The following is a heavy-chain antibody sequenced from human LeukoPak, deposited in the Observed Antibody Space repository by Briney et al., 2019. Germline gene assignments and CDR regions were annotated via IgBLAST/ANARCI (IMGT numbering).Heavy chain of an antibody. CDR2: IIPIFGTA. J-gene: IGHJ4*02. V-gene: IGHV1-69*13. Sequence: ASVKVPCKASGYTFSSYAMNWVRQAPGQGLEWMGGIIPIFGTANYAQKFQGRVTITADESTSTAYMELSSLRSEDTAVYYCASDDYWGQGTLVTVSS. CDR3: ASDDY. CDR1: GYTFSSYA.